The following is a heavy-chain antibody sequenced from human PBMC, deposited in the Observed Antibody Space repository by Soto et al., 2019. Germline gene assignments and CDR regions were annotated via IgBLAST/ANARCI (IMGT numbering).Heavy chain of an antibody. J-gene: IGHJ4*02. CDR1: GDTLSVYV. Sequence: SVKGSWKASGDTLSVYVIGWVRQNQGQGLEWMGGIIPIFGTANYAQKFQGRVTITADESTSTAYMELSSLRSEDTAVYYCARPRAVQLLVPFDYWGQGTLVTVSS. V-gene: IGHV1-69*13. D-gene: IGHD6-6*01. CDR2: IIPIFGTA. CDR3: ARPRAVQLLVPFDY.